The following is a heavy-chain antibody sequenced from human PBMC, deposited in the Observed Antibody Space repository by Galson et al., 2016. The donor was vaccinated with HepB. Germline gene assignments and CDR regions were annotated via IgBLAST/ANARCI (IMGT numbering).Heavy chain of an antibody. J-gene: IGHJ3*02. Sequence: SLRLSCAASGFTFNSYAMIWVRQDPGKGLEWVSAVSGSGYNTYYTDSVKGRFTVSRDNSQNTLYLQMNSPRVEDTAVYYCAKSSDSSGLRVRRDAIDIWGQGTMVTVSS. CDR1: GFTFNSYA. CDR2: VSGSGYNT. CDR3: AKSSDSSGLRVRRDAIDI. D-gene: IGHD3-22*01. V-gene: IGHV3-23*01.